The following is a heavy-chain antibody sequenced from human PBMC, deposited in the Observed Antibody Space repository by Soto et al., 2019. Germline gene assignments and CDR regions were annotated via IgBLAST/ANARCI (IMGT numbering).Heavy chain of an antibody. V-gene: IGHV1-3*05. J-gene: IGHJ4*02. D-gene: IGHD6-13*01. CDR3: ARGVAAADY. CDR1: GYTFTSYA. CDR2: INAGNGNT. Sequence: QVQLVQSGAEEKKPGASVKVSCKASGYTFTSYAMHWVRQAPGQRLEWMGWINAGNGNTKYSQKVQGRVTITSDTPASTAYMELSSLRSEDTAMYYCARGVAAADYCGQGTLVTVSS.